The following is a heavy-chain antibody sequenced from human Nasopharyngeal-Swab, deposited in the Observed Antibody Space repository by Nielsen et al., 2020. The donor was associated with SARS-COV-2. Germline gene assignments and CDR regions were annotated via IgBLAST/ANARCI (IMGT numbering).Heavy chain of an antibody. D-gene: IGHD3-16*01. Sequence: GGSLRLSCAASGFTFSSYDMHWVRQVPGKGLVWVSRINGDGSSTFYAGSVRGRFTISRDNAKNTLYLQMNSLRAEDTAVYYCARRENGLRPLDYWGQGTLVTVSS. CDR1: GFTFSSYD. J-gene: IGHJ4*02. CDR2: INGDGSST. CDR3: ARRENGLRPLDY. V-gene: IGHV3-74*01.